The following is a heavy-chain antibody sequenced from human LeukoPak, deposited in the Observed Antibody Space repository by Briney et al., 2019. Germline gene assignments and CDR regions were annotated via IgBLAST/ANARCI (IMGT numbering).Heavy chain of an antibody. Sequence: SETLSLTCAVYGGSFSGYYWSWIRQPPGKGLEWIGEINHSGSTNYNPSLKSRVTMSVDTSKNQFSLKLSSVTAADTAVYYCARDVKYYDFWSGYSGPFDYWGQGTLVTVSS. D-gene: IGHD3-3*01. CDR3: ARDVKYYDFWSGYSGPFDY. V-gene: IGHV4-34*01. CDR2: INHSGST. CDR1: GGSFSGYY. J-gene: IGHJ4*02.